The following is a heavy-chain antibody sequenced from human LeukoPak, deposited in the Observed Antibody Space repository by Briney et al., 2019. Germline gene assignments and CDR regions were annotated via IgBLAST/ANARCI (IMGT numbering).Heavy chain of an antibody. CDR2: ISGSGGNT. V-gene: IGHV3-23*01. Sequence: GGSLRLSCAASGFTFSTYAMSWVRQAPGKGPGWVSAISGSGGNTYYADSVKGRFTISRDNSKNTLYLQMNSLRAEDTAVYYCARGSGYCSSTSCLDYYYGMDVWGQGTTVTVSS. J-gene: IGHJ6*01. D-gene: IGHD2-2*01. CDR1: GFTFSTYA. CDR3: ARGSGYCSSTSCLDYYYGMDV.